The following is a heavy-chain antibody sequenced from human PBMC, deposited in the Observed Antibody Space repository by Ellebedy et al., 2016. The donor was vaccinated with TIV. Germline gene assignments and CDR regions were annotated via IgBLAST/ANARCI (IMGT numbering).Heavy chain of an antibody. CDR2: INWNGGST. V-gene: IGHV3-20*04. D-gene: IGHD2/OR15-2a*01. CDR1: GFTFSSYS. Sequence: GESLKISXAASGFTFSSYSMNWVRQAPGKGLEWVSGINWNGGSTGYADSVKGRFTISRDNAKNSLYLQMNSLRAEDTALYYCAREDYCDLWGRGTLVTVSS. J-gene: IGHJ2*01. CDR3: AREDYCDL.